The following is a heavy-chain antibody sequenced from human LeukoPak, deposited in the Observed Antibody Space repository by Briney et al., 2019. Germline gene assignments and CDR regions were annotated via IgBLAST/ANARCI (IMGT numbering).Heavy chain of an antibody. D-gene: IGHD5-12*01. Sequence: GGSLRLSCAASGFTFSSDAMTWVRQAPGEGLEWVSTVTGSDDTTYYADSAKGRFTISRDYSKNTEHLQLNNLRAEDTAMYYCAKGPQLYSGYHPDYWGQGTLVTVSS. V-gene: IGHV3-23*01. CDR1: GFTFSSDA. CDR2: VTGSDDTT. J-gene: IGHJ4*02. CDR3: AKGPQLYSGYHPDY.